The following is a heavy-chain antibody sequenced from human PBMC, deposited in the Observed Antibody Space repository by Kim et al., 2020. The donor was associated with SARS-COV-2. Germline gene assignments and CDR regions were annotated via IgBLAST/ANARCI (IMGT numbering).Heavy chain of an antibody. CDR3: ARRAPSAAGYYFDY. CDR1: GGSISSGSYY. D-gene: IGHD6-13*01. CDR2: IYTSGST. V-gene: IGHV4-61*09. Sequence: SETLSLTCTVSGGSISSGSYYWSWIRQPAGKGLEWIGHIYTSGSTNYNPSLKSRVTISVDTSKNQFPLKLSSVTAADTAVYYCARRAPSAAGYYFDYWGQGTLVTVSS. J-gene: IGHJ4*02.